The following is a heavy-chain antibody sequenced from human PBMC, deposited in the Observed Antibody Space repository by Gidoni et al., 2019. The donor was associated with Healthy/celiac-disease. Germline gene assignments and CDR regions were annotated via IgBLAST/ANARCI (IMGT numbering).Heavy chain of an antibody. CDR2: IYYSGST. V-gene: IGHV4-59*01. Sequence: QVQLQESGPGLVKPSETLSLTCTVSGGSISSYYWSWIRQPPGKGLEWIGYIYYSGSTNYNPSLKSRVTISVDTSKNQFSLKLSSVTAADTAVYYCARVPTVTTWKFDPWGQGTLVTVSS. CDR3: ARVPTVTTWKFDP. CDR1: GGSISSYY. D-gene: IGHD4-17*01. J-gene: IGHJ5*02.